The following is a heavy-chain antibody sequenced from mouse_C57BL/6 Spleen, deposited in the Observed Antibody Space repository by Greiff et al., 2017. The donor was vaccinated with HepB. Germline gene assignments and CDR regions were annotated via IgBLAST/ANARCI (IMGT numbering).Heavy chain of an antibody. D-gene: IGHD1-1*01. CDR3: ARPGDYYGSSRYAMDY. CDR2: INPNNGGT. J-gene: IGHJ4*01. CDR1: GYTFTDYY. Sequence: EVQLQQSGPELVKPGASVKISCKASGYTFTDYYMNWVKQSHGKSLEWIGDINPNNGGTSYNQKFKGKATLTVDKSSSTAYMELRSLTSEDAAVYYCARPGDYYGSSRYAMDYWGQGTSVTVSS. V-gene: IGHV1-26*01.